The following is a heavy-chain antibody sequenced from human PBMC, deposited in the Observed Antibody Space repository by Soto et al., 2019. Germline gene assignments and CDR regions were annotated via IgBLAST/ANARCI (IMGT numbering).Heavy chain of an antibody. D-gene: IGHD2-15*01. Sequence: QVQLVQSGAEVKKPGSSVKVSCKASGGTFSSYAISWVRQAPGQGLEWMGGIIPIFGTANYAQKFQGRVMIYAXXSTSTAYMELSSLRSEDTAVYYCAREWDGGKSFDYWGQGTLVTVSS. CDR3: AREWDGGKSFDY. CDR2: IIPIFGTA. CDR1: GGTFSSYA. V-gene: IGHV1-69*12. J-gene: IGHJ4*02.